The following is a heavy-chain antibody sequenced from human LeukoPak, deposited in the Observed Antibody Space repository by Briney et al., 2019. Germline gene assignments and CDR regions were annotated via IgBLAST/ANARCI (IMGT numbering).Heavy chain of an antibody. J-gene: IGHJ4*02. CDR1: GFTVSSNY. CDR2: INSDGSYT. CDR3: ARGSTGYSSSWYNY. V-gene: IGHV3-74*01. D-gene: IGHD6-13*01. Sequence: GGSLRLSCAASGFTVSSNYISWARQAPGKGLVWVSRINSDGSYTSCADSVKGRFTISRDNAKNTLYLQMNSLRAEDTAVYYCARGSTGYSSSWYNYWGQGTLVTVSS.